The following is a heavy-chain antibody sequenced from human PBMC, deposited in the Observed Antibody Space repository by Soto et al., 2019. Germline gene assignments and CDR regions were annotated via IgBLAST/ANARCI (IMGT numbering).Heavy chain of an antibody. Sequence: SVKVSCKASGGTFSSYAISWVRQAPGQGLEWMGGIIPIFGTANYAQKFQGRVTITADESTSPAYMELSSLRSEDTAVYYCASHMPPPGRYFDYWSQGTLVTVSS. CDR1: GGTFSSYA. V-gene: IGHV1-69*13. D-gene: IGHD2-2*01. J-gene: IGHJ4*02. CDR2: IIPIFGTA. CDR3: ASHMPPPGRYFDY.